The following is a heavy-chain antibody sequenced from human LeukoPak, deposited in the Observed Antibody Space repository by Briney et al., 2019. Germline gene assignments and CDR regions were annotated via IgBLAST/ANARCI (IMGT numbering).Heavy chain of an antibody. Sequence: SETLSLTCSVSGGSISNSSYYWGWIRQPPGKGLEWIGSIYYSVRTYYNPSLKSRVTISVDTSKNQFSLKLSSVTAADTAVCYCARLRYGEGYWGQGTLVTVSS. CDR1: GGSISNSSYY. D-gene: IGHD4-17*01. V-gene: IGHV4-39*01. CDR2: IYYSVRT. CDR3: ARLRYGEGY. J-gene: IGHJ4*02.